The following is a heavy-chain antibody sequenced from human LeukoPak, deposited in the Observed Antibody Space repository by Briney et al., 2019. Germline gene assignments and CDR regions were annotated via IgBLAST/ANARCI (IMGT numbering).Heavy chain of an antibody. J-gene: IGHJ3*02. CDR3: ARLSSGSSWFGDAFDI. CDR1: GGSISSYY. V-gene: IGHV4-4*07. Sequence: SETLSLTCTVSGGSISSYYWSWIRQPAGKGLEWIGRIYTSGSTNYNPSLKSRVTISVDTSKNQFSLKLSSVTAADTAVYYCARLSSGSSWFGDAFDIWGQGTMVTVSS. D-gene: IGHD3-10*01. CDR2: IYTSGST.